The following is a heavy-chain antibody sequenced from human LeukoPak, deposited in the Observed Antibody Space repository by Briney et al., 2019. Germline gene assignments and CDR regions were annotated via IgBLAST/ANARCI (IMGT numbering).Heavy chain of an antibody. V-gene: IGHV4-4*07. D-gene: IGHD3-9*01. CDR3: ARQGLVRRNFDY. CDR1: GDSISSDY. CDR2: IYTSGST. Sequence: SETLSLTCAVSGDSISSDYWSWIRQPAGKGLEWIGRIYTSGSTNYNPSLKSRVTISVDTSKNQFSLKLSSVTAADTAVYYCARQGLVRRNFDYWGQGTLVTVSS. J-gene: IGHJ4*02.